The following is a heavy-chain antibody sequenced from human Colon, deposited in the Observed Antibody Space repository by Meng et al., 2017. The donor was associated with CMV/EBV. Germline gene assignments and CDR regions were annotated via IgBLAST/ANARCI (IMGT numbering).Heavy chain of an antibody. CDR2: ISSNNGNT. CDR3: ARVVVIPADYYTMDV. J-gene: IGHJ6*02. V-gene: IGHV1-18*01. Sequence: ASVKVSCKTSGYTFAHFGISWVRQAPGQGLEWVGRISSNNGNTDYGQSFQGRAIMTTDTSTSTAYLELRGLRSDDTAVYYCARVVVIPADYYTMDVWGQGTTVTVSS. CDR1: GYTFAHFG. D-gene: IGHD2-2*01.